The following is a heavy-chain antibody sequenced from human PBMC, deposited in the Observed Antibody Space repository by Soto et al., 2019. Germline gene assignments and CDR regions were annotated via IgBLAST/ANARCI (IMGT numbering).Heavy chain of an antibody. J-gene: IGHJ4*02. D-gene: IGHD6-19*01. Sequence: PGGSLRHSCAASGLMFRTQRIHVGPHGQGKGLEWVAMIWDDGSHQYYPDSVRGRFNIFRDNSKNTVYLQMNSLRVEDTAVYYCARDPPRSGWSFDYWGQGVQVTVSS. V-gene: IGHV3-33*01. CDR3: ARDPPRSGWSFDY. CDR2: IWDDGSHQ. CDR1: GLMFRTQR.